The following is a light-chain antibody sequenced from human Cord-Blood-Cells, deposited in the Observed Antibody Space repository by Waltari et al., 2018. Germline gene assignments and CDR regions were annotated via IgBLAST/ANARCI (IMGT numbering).Light chain of an antibody. J-gene: IGLJ1*01. CDR1: SSNLGNNY. CDR3: GTWDSSLSAYV. Sequence: QSVLTQPPSVSAAPGQKVTISCSGSSSNLGNNYVSWYQQLPGTAPKLRIYDNNKRPSGIPDRFSGSKSGTSATLGITGLQTGDEADYYCGTWDSSLSAYVFGTGTKVTVL. CDR2: DNN. V-gene: IGLV1-51*01.